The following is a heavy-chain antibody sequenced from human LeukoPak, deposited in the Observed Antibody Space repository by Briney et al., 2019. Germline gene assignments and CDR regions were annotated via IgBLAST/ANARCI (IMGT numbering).Heavy chain of an antibody. V-gene: IGHV1-69*05. Sequence: SVTVSCTASGGTFSSYAISWVRQAPGQGLEWMGGIIPIFGTANYAQKFQGRVTITTDESTSTAYMELSSLRSEDTAVYYCARGTAEAADYYYYYMDVWGKGTTVTVSS. CDR1: GGTFSSYA. J-gene: IGHJ6*03. CDR3: ARGTAEAADYYYYYMDV. CDR2: IIPIFGTA. D-gene: IGHD6-13*01.